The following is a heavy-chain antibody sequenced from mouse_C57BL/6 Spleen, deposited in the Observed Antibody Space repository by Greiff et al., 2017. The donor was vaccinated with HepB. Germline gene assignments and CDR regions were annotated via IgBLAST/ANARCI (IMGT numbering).Heavy chain of an antibody. V-gene: IGHV5-12*01. J-gene: IGHJ4*01. CDR2: ISNGGGST. CDR3: ARQGPTEAMDY. Sequence: EVMLVESGGGLVQPGGSLKLSCAASGFTFSDYYMYWVRQTPEKRLEWVAYISNGGGSTYYPDTVKGRFTISRDNAKNTLYLQMSRLKSEDTAMYYCARQGPTEAMDYWGQGTSVTVSS. CDR1: GFTFSDYY.